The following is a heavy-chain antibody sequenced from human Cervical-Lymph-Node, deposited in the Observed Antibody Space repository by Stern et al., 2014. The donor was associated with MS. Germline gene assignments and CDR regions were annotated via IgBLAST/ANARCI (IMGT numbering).Heavy chain of an antibody. V-gene: IGHV4-39*01. Sequence: QVQLQESGPGLVKPSETLSLTCSVSGVSLSIDSYYWGWVRQTPGKGLEWIGSVSHSGTTYYNPSLKSRVTIPADTSNNQFALKLSSVTAADTGVYYCARHDRIALGTAIGKWGQGTLVTVSP. CDR3: ARHDRIALGTAIGK. D-gene: IGHD2-21*02. CDR1: GVSLSIDSYY. CDR2: VSHSGTT. J-gene: IGHJ4*02.